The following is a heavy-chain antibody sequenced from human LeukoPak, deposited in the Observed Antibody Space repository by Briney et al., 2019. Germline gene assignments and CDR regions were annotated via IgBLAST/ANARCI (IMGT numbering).Heavy chain of an antibody. J-gene: IGHJ5*02. CDR3: ARGRSFGSGGWFDP. CDR1: GFTFSSYD. CDR2: IGTAGDT. Sequence: GGSLRLSCAASGFTFSSYDMHWVRQATGKGLEWVSAIGTAGDTYYPGSVKGRFTISRENAKNSLYLQMNGLRAGDTAVYYCARGRSFGSGGWFDPWGQGTLVTVSS. V-gene: IGHV3-13*01. D-gene: IGHD3-10*01.